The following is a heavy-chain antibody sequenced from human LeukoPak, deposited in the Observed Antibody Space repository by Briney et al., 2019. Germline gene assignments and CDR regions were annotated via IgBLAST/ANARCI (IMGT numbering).Heavy chain of an antibody. D-gene: IGHD2-15*01. J-gene: IGHJ4*02. CDR3: ASGILFSGGTTFDY. CDR2: INHSGST. CDR1: GGSFSGYY. Sequence: SETLSLTCAVYGGSFSGYYWSWIRQPPGKGLEWIGEINHSGSTNYNPSLKSRVTISVDTFKNQFSLKLSSVTAADTAVYYCASGILFSGGTTFDYWGQGTLVTVSS. V-gene: IGHV4-34*01.